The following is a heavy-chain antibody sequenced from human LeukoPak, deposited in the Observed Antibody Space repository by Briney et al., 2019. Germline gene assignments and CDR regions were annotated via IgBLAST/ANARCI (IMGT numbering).Heavy chain of an antibody. Sequence: GGSLRLSCAASGFTFSSYAMSWVRQAPGKGLEWVSAISGSGSTIYYADSVKGRFTISRDNAKNSLYLQMNSLRAEDTAVYYCARYYYDSSGYYYFDYWGQGTLVTVSS. CDR1: GFTFSSYA. CDR2: ISGSGSTI. J-gene: IGHJ4*02. CDR3: ARYYYDSSGYYYFDY. V-gene: IGHV3-23*01. D-gene: IGHD3-22*01.